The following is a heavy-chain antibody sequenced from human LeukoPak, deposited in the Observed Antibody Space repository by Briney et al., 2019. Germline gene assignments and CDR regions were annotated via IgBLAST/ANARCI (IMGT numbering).Heavy chain of an antibody. CDR3: ARDYFGREGVIYFDY. Sequence: PSETLSLTCTVSGGSISSGDYYWSWIRQPPGKGLEWIGYIYYSGSTYYNPSLKSRVTISVDTSKNQFSLKLSSVTAADTAVYYCARDYFGREGVIYFDYWGQGTLVTVSS. CDR2: IYYSGST. CDR1: GGSISSGDYY. V-gene: IGHV4-30-4*08. J-gene: IGHJ4*02. D-gene: IGHD3-10*01.